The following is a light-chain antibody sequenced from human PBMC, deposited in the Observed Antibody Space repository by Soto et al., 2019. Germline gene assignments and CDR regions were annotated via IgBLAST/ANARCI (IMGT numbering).Light chain of an antibody. Sequence: QSVLTQSSSASASLGSSVKLTCTLSSGHSSYIIAWHQQQPGKAPRYLMKLEGSGSYNKGSGVPDRFSGSSSGADRYLTISNRQSEDEADYYCETWDSNTRVFGGGPKLTVL. CDR2: LEGSGSY. CDR1: SGHSSYI. CDR3: ETWDSNTRV. V-gene: IGLV4-60*03. J-gene: IGLJ3*02.